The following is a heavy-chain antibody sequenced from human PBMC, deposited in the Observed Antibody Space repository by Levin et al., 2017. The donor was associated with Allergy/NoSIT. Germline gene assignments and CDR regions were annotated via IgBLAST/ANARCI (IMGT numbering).Heavy chain of an antibody. V-gene: IGHV3-23*01. CDR1: GFTFTTYA. CDR3: ASRGGSGSTRRLDY. D-gene: IGHD1-7*01. CDR2: ISGTGGST. Sequence: GGSLRLSCEASGFTFTTYAMAWVRQAPGRGLDWVSGISGTGGSTYYADSAKDRFTISRVNSKNTLYLQMNSLRVEDTAIYYCASRGGSGSTRRLDYWGQGILVTVSS. J-gene: IGHJ4*02.